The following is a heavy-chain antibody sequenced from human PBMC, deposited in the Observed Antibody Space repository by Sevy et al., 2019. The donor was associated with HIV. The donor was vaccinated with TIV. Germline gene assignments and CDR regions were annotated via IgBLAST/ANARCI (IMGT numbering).Heavy chain of an antibody. CDR3: VGLFLSYRGGWSYFDY. CDR1: GFTVNDKY. CDR2: IFGSGST. D-gene: IGHD6-19*01. J-gene: IGHJ4*02. Sequence: GGSLRLSCAISGFTVNDKYIIWVRQAPGKGLEWVSVIFGSGSTYYADSAKGRFTISRDNSKNTVNLQMNSVRAEDTAGYYCVGLFLSYRGGWSYFDYWGQGTLVTVSS. V-gene: IGHV3-66*02.